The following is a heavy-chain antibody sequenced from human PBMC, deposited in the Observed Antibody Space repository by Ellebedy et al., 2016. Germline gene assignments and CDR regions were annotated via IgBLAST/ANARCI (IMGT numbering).Heavy chain of an antibody. V-gene: IGHV4-39*07. J-gene: IGHJ4*02. CDR1: GGSISSSSYY. D-gene: IGHD4-17*01. Sequence: SETLSLTXTVSGGSISSSSYYWGWIRQPPGKGLEWIGSIYYSGSTYYNPSLKSRVTISVDTSKNQFSLKLSSVTAADTAVYYCARARGYGDYAYLVYWGQGTLVTVSS. CDR2: IYYSGST. CDR3: ARARGYGDYAYLVY.